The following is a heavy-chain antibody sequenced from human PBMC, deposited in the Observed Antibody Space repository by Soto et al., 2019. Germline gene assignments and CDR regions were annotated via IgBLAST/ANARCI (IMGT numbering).Heavy chain of an antibody. V-gene: IGHV4-61*01. CDR3: ARGTTVIYFFDY. CDR2: IYYSGST. Sequence: KASETLSLTCTVSGGSVSSGSYYWSWIRQPPGKGLEWIGFIYYSGSTNYNPSLKSRVTISVDTSENQFSLKLSSVTAADTAVYYCARGTTVIYFFDYWGQGTLVTVSS. D-gene: IGHD4-17*01. J-gene: IGHJ4*02. CDR1: GGSVSSGSYY.